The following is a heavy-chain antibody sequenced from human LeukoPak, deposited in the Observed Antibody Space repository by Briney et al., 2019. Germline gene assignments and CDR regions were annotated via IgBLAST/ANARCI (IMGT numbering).Heavy chain of an antibody. CDR3: ARGIAARNYFDY. CDR1: GFTFSSYS. D-gene: IGHD6-6*01. V-gene: IGHV3-21*01. Sequence: AGGSLRLSCAASGFTFSSYSMNCVRQAPGKGLEWVSSISSSSSYIYYADSVKGRFTISRDNAKNSLYLQMNSLRAEDTAVYYCARGIAARNYFDYWGQGTLVTVSS. CDR2: ISSSSSYI. J-gene: IGHJ4*02.